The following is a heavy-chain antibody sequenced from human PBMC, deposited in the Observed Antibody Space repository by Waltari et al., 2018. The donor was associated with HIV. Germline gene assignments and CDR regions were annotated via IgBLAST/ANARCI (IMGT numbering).Heavy chain of an antibody. CDR2: IYTSGST. D-gene: IGHD2-15*01. CDR3: ARTLSGGSAPGSYYFDY. CDR1: GGSISSGSYY. Sequence: QVQLQESGPGLVKPSQTLSLTCTVSGGSISSGSYYWSWIRQPAGKGLEWIGRIYTSGSTNYNPSLKSRVTISVDTSKNQFSLKLSSGTAADTAVYYCARTLSGGSAPGSYYFDYWGQGTLVTVSS. J-gene: IGHJ4*02. V-gene: IGHV4-61*02.